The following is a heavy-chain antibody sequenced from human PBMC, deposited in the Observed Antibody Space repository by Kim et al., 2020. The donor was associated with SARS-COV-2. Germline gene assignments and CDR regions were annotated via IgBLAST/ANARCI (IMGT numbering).Heavy chain of an antibody. V-gene: IGHV4-34*01. J-gene: IGHJ4*02. CDR3: ARGAGTMVGGAFFDY. CDR2: INHSGST. D-gene: IGHD3-10*01. Sequence: SETLSLTCAVYGGSFSGYYWSWIRQPPGKGLEWIGEINHSGSTNYNPSLKSRVTISVDTSKNQFSLKLSSVTAAATAWYYCARGAGTMVGGAFFDYWGQG. CDR1: GGSFSGYY.